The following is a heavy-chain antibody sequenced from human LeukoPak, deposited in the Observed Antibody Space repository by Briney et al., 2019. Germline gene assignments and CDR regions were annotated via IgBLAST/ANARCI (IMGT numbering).Heavy chain of an antibody. Sequence: GGSLRLSCAASGFTFSGSAMHWVRQASGKGLEWVGRIRSKANSYATAYAASVKGRFTISRDDSKNTAYLQMNSLRAEDTAVYYCAREGGYCSGGSCYRYFDYWGQGTLVTVSS. CDR2: IRSKANSYAT. J-gene: IGHJ4*02. D-gene: IGHD2-15*01. CDR1: GFTFSGSA. CDR3: AREGGYCSGGSCYRYFDY. V-gene: IGHV3-73*01.